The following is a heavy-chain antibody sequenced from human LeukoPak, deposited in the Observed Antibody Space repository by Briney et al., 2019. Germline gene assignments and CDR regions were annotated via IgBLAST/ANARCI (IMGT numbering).Heavy chain of an antibody. J-gene: IGHJ4*02. CDR2: INNIATHS. Sequence: GGSLRLSCAGSGFTFTDSAINWVRQAPGKGLEWVSSINNIATHSYYAASVKGRFSISRDDAKNSVYLQMHSLRAEDTAIYYCARDPTRYLRYGYFDYWGQGAQVTVSS. CDR3: ARDPTRYLRYGYFDY. CDR1: GFTFTDSA. D-gene: IGHD4-17*01. V-gene: IGHV3-21*01.